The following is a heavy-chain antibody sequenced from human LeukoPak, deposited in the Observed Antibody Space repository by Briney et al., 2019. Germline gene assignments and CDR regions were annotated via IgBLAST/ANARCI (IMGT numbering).Heavy chain of an antibody. CDR3: ARSAYIVVVPAAYDY. D-gene: IGHD2-2*01. Sequence: ASVKVSCKASGYTFTSYGISWVRQAPGQGLEWMGWISAYNGNTNYAQKLQGRVTMTTDTSTNTAYMELRSLRSDDTAVYYCARSAYIVVVPAAYDYWGQGTLVTVSS. CDR1: GYTFTSYG. CDR2: ISAYNGNT. J-gene: IGHJ4*02. V-gene: IGHV1-18*01.